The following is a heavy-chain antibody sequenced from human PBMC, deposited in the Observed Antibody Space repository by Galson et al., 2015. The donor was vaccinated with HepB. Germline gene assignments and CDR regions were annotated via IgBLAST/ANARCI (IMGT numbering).Heavy chain of an antibody. D-gene: IGHD4-11*01. V-gene: IGHV3-33*01. CDR1: GFTFKSYG. CDR3: ARDGGALATVWGY. Sequence: SLRLSCAASGFTFKSYGMHWVRQAPGKGLEWVAVIWNDGTNKYYADSVKGRFTISRDNSKNTLYLQMNGLRAEDTAVYYCARDGGALATVWGYWGQGTLVIVSS. J-gene: IGHJ4*02. CDR2: IWNDGTNK.